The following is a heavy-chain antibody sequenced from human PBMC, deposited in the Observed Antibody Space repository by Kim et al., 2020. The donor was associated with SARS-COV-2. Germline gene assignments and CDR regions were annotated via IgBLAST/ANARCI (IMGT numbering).Heavy chain of an antibody. CDR3: ANVLCHGGRCYADF. J-gene: IGHJ4*02. CDR2: ISGSGDAT. Sequence: GGSLRLSCAASGFTFSRYSMRWIRQAPGQGLEWVSSISGSGDATFYVDSVKGRFTISRDNSKNTVSLQMNYLRAEDTAVYFCANVLCHGGRCYADFWGQGTLVTVSA. CDR1: GFTFSRYS. D-gene: IGHD2-2*01. V-gene: IGHV3-23*01.